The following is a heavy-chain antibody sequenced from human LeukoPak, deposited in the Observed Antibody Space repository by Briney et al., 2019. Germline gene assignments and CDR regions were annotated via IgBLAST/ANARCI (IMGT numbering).Heavy chain of an antibody. D-gene: IGHD1-26*01. CDR3: ARDVSGSLDY. J-gene: IGHJ4*02. CDR2: ISGSGGST. V-gene: IGHV3-23*01. Sequence: GGSLRLSCAASGFTFSSYAMSWVRQAPGKGLEWVSAISGSGGSTYYADSVKGRFTISRDNSKNTLNLQMNSLRVEDTAVHYCARDVSGSLDYWGQGTLVTVSS. CDR1: GFTFSSYA.